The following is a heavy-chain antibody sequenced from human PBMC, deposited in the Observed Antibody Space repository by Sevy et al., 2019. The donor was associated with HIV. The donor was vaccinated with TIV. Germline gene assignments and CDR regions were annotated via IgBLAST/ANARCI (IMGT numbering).Heavy chain of an antibody. Sequence: GASVKVSCKASGYTFAHYGVTWVRQAPGQGLEWMGWISPYSNNTNYAQNLQDRVTMTTDTSTSTSYMELRSLRSDDTAVYYCARSHRSWEGHWFDPWGQGTLVTVSS. D-gene: IGHD1-26*01. CDR3: ARSHRSWEGHWFDP. V-gene: IGHV1-18*01. CDR1: GYTFAHYG. CDR2: ISPYSNNT. J-gene: IGHJ5*02.